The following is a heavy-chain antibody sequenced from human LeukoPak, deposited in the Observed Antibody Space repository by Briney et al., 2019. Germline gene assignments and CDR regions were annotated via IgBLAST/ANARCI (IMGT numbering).Heavy chain of an antibody. CDR3: ARTLDNVLRFLEPFDY. CDR2: INHSGST. J-gene: IGHJ4*02. D-gene: IGHD3-3*01. CDR1: GGSFSGYY. Sequence: PETLSLTCAVYGGSFSGYYWSWIRQPPGKGLEWLGEINHSGSTNYNPSLKSRVTISVDTSKNQFSLKLSSVTAADTAVYYCARTLDNVLRFLEPFDYWGQGTLVTVSS. V-gene: IGHV4-34*01.